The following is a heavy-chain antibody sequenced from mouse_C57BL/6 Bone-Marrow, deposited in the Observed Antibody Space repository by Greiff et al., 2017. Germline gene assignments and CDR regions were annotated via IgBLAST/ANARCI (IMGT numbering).Heavy chain of an antibody. Sequence: EVQLVESGGGLVQPGGSLKLSCAASGFTFSSYAMSWVRQTPEKRLEWVATISDGGSYTYYPDNVKGRFTISRDNAKNNLYLQMSQLKSEDTAMYYCAREGGHYYVSSSHWYFDVGGTWTTVTGSS. CDR3: AREGGHYYVSSSHWYFDV. CDR2: ISDGGSYT. D-gene: IGHD1-1*01. V-gene: IGHV5-4*01. J-gene: IGHJ1*03. CDR1: GFTFSSYA.